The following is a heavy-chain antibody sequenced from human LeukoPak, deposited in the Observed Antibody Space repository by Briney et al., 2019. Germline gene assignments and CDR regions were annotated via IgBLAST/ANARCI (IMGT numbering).Heavy chain of an antibody. D-gene: IGHD3-22*01. CDR1: GGSFSNYY. J-gene: IGHJ4*02. Sequence: SETLSLTCTVSGGSFSNYYWSWVRQPAGKGLEWVGRIYTTGSTYYCPSLMGRGTMSVDTSKNQSSLKVSSVPGADTAVYYCARDASYSDTRGYYINDYWGLGTLVTVSS. V-gene: IGHV4-4*07. CDR3: ARDASYSDTRGYYINDY. CDR2: IYTTGST.